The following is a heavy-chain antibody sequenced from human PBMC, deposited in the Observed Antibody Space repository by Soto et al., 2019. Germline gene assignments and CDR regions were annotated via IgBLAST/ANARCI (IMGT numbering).Heavy chain of an antibody. J-gene: IGHJ5*02. CDR2: IYYSGST. V-gene: IGHV4-30-4*01. CDR3: AREAPGITGTSWFDP. CDR1: GGSISSGDYY. Sequence: SETLSLTCTVSGGSISSGDYYWSWIRQPPGKGVEWIGYIYYSGSTYYNPSLKSRVTISVDTSKNQFSLKLSSVTAADTAVYYCAREAPGITGTSWFDPWGQGTLVTVSS. D-gene: IGHD1-7*01.